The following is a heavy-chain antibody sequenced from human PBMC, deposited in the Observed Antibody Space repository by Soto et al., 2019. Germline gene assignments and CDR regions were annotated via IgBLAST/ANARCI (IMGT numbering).Heavy chain of an antibody. CDR2: ISYDGSNK. Sequence: GGSLRLSCAASGFPFSSYGMHLVRQSPGKGLEWVAFISYDGSNKYYADSVKGRFTISRENSKNTLYLQMNSLRAEDTAVYYCAKDGMDGGAGMDVWGQGTRVTVSS. CDR3: AKDGMDGGAGMDV. CDR1: GFPFSSYG. J-gene: IGHJ6*02. D-gene: IGHD1-20*01. V-gene: IGHV3-30*18.